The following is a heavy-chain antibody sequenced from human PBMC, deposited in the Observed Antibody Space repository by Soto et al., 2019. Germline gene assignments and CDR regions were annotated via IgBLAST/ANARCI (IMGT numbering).Heavy chain of an antibody. CDR1: GFSLSTRGVG. D-gene: IGHD2-21*02. V-gene: IGHV2-5*02. CDR2: IYWANDK. CDR3: AHSRCGGDCLQSYPSHYYYGMDV. Sequence: QITLKESGPTLMKPTQTLTLTCTFSGFSLSTRGVGVGWIRQPPGKALEWLALIYWANDKPYSPSLRNRLTIATDPPKTPVVLTMTNRDTVDTATYYWAHSRCGGDCLQSYPSHYYYGMDVWGQGTTVTVSS. J-gene: IGHJ6*02.